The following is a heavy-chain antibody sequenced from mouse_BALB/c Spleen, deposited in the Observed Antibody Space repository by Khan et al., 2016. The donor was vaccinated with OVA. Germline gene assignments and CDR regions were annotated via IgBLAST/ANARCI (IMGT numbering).Heavy chain of an antibody. Sequence: VQLQESGPGLVQPSQSLSITCTVSGFSLTNFGVHWVRQSPEKGLEWLGVIWSGGSTDYNAAFKSRLSISKDNSKTQVFFKMNSLQPNDTATYYCARREYLMTWFAYWGQGTLVTVSA. J-gene: IGHJ3*01. CDR1: GFSLTNFG. CDR3: ARREYLMTWFAY. CDR2: IWSGGST. V-gene: IGHV2-2*02.